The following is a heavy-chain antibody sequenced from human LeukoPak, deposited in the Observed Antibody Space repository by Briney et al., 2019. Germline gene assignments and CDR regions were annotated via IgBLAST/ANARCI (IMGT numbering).Heavy chain of an antibody. D-gene: IGHD3-3*01. Sequence: EGSLRLSCAASGFTFSSYSMNWVRQAPGKGLEWVSYISSSSSTIYYADSVKGRFTISRDNAKNSLYLQMNSLRAEDTAVYYCARVGLRFLEWLSSNWFDPWGQGTLVTVSS. J-gene: IGHJ5*02. CDR2: ISSSSSTI. CDR3: ARVGLRFLEWLSSNWFDP. V-gene: IGHV3-48*01. CDR1: GFTFSSYS.